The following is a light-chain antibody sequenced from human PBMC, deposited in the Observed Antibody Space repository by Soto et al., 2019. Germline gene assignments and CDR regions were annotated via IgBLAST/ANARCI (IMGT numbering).Light chain of an antibody. CDR1: TGAVSSGLY. Sequence: QAVVTQAPSLTVSPGGTVTLTCASSTGAVSSGLYPHWFQQKPGQAPRSLIYSTSSRHPWTPARFSGSLHGGKAALTLSGVQPEDEADYYCLLYYGGSPYVFGPGTKVTVL. CDR2: STS. V-gene: IGLV7-43*01. J-gene: IGLJ1*01. CDR3: LLYYGGSPYV.